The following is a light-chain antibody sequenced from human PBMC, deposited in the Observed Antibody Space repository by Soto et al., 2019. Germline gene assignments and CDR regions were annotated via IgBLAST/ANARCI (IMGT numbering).Light chain of an antibody. CDR3: SSYRSTTTV. J-gene: IGLJ1*01. CDR1: RSDIGTYNF. CDR2: DVG. Sequence: QSALTQPASVSGSPGQSITISCTGTRSDIGTYNFVSWYQVHPGRAPKLIIHDVGDRPSGVSNRFSGSKSGNTASLTISGLQPEDEADYYCSSYRSTTTVFGTGTKVTVL. V-gene: IGLV2-14*01.